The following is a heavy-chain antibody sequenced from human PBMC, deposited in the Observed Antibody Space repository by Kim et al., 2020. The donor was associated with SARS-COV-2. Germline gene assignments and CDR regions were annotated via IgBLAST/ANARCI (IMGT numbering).Heavy chain of an antibody. CDR2: ISAYNGNT. CDR3: ARDFFKTYCSGGSCSHDAFDI. V-gene: IGHV1-18*01. CDR1: GYTFTSYG. D-gene: IGHD2-15*01. J-gene: IGHJ3*02. Sequence: ASVKVSCKASGYTFTSYGISWVRQAPGQGLEWMGWISAYNGNTNYAQKLQGRVTMTTDTSTSTAYMELRSLRSDDTAVYYCARDFFKTYCSGGSCSHDAFDIWGQGTMVTVSS.